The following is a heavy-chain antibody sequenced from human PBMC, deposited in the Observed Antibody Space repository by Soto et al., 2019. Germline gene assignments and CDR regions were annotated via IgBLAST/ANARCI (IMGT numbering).Heavy chain of an antibody. J-gene: IGHJ6*02. Sequence: SVKVSCKASGGTFSSYAISWVRQAPGQGLEWMGGIIPIFGTANYAQKFQGRVTITADESTSTAYMELSSLRSEDTAVYYCARRRVVRGLDYYYCYGKDVWGQGTTVTVSS. D-gene: IGHD3-10*01. CDR1: GGTFSSYA. CDR3: ARRRVVRGLDYYYCYGKDV. V-gene: IGHV1-69*13. CDR2: IIPIFGTA.